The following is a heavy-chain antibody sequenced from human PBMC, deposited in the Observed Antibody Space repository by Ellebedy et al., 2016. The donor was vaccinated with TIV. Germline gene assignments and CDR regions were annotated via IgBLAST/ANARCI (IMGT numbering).Heavy chain of an antibody. D-gene: IGHD3-22*01. J-gene: IGHJ4*02. Sequence: AASVKVSCKASGYTFTGYYIHWVRQAPGQGIEWVAWSNPNSGDTAYAQNLQGRVTVTGDTSISKAYMELSRLISDDTSVYYCVRDITNYDSSTYWGQGTLVTVSS. CDR3: VRDITNYDSSTY. CDR1: GYTFTGYY. V-gene: IGHV1-2*02. CDR2: SNPNSGDT.